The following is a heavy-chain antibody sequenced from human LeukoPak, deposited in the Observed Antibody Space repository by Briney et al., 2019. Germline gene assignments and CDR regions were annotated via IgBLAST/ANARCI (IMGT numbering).Heavy chain of an antibody. CDR2: INHSGST. CDR1: GGSFSGYY. J-gene: IGHJ4*02. CDR3: ARRFPRVNPEYYYDSSGYYLDY. D-gene: IGHD3-22*01. Sequence: SETLSLTCAVYGGSFSGYYWSWTRQPPGKGLEWIGEINHSGSTNYNPSLKSRVTISVDTSKNQFSLKLSSVTAADTAVYYCARRFPRVNPEYYYDSSGYYLDYWGQGTLVTVSS. V-gene: IGHV4-34*01.